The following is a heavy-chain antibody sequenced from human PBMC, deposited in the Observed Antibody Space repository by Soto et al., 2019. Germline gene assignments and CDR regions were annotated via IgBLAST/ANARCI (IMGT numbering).Heavy chain of an antibody. J-gene: IGHJ5*02. D-gene: IGHD3-3*02. V-gene: IGHV4-31*03. CDR3: ASPKIAFYNWFDP. Sequence: PSETLSLTCTVSGGSISSGGYYWSWIRQHPGKGLEWIGYIYYSGSTYYNPSLKSRVTISVDTSKNQFSLKLSSVTAADTAVYYCASPKIAFYNWFDPLGQGTLVTVSS. CDR2: IYYSGST. CDR1: GGSISSGGYY.